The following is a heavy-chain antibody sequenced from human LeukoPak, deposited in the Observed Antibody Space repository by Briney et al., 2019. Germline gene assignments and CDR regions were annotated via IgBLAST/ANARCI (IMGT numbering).Heavy chain of an antibody. V-gene: IGHV4-34*01. CDR2: INHSGST. CDR1: GGSFSGYY. Sequence: SETLSLTCAVYGGSFSGYYWSWIRQPPGKGLEWIGEINHSGSTNYNPSLKSRVTISVDTSKNQFSLKLSSVTAADTAVYYCASSGWFPFDYWGQGTLVTVPS. D-gene: IGHD6-19*01. J-gene: IGHJ4*02. CDR3: ASSGWFPFDY.